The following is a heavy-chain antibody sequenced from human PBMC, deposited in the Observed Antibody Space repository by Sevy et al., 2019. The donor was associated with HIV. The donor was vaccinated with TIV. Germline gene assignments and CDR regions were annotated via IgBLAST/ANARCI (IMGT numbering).Heavy chain of an antibody. CDR3: TRVSRGTDDDY. V-gene: IGHV3-7*01. CDR1: GFTFSTSW. Sequence: GGSLRLSCVASGFTFSTSWMNWVRQAPGKGLEWVANINPGGTEEFYVDSVKGRFIISRDNAKNSLFLQMNSLRAEDTAVYYCTRVSRGTDDDYWVQRTLVTVSS. J-gene: IGHJ4*02. CDR2: INPGGTEE. D-gene: IGHD2-2*01.